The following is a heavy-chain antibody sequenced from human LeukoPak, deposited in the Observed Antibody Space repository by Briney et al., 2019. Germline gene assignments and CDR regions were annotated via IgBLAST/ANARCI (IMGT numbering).Heavy chain of an antibody. CDR1: GYTFTSYD. Sequence: GASVKVSCKASGYTFTSYDINWVRQATGQGLEWMGWMNPNSGNTGYAQKFQGRVTMTRNTSISTAYMELSSLRSEDTAVYYCARVTMVRGVPSMDVWGQGTTVTVSS. J-gene: IGHJ6*02. D-gene: IGHD3-10*01. CDR2: MNPNSGNT. V-gene: IGHV1-8*01. CDR3: ARVTMVRGVPSMDV.